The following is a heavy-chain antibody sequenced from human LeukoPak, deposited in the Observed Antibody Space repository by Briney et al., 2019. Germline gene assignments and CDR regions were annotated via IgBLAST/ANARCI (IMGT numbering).Heavy chain of an antibody. CDR3: ARSRGGGAGAFDY. Sequence: GGSLRLSCAASGFTFSSYWMTWVRQAPGKGQEWVANIKRDGSQTYYVDSVEGRVTISRDNAKNSLYLQMSSLRAEDTAIYYCARSRGGGAGAFDYWGQGTLVTVSS. CDR1: GFTFSSYW. V-gene: IGHV3-7*01. D-gene: IGHD3-10*01. CDR2: IKRDGSQT. J-gene: IGHJ4*02.